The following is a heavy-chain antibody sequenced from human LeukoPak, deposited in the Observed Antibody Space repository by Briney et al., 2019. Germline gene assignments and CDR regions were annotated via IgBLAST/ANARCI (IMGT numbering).Heavy chain of an antibody. V-gene: IGHV4-59*01. CDR2: IYYSGST. Sequence: SETLSLTCTVSGGSISSYYWSWLRQPPGKGLEWIGYIYYSGSTNYNPSLKSRVTISVDTSKNRFSLKLSSVTAADTAVYYCARESVAVAVFDYWGQGTLVTVSS. D-gene: IGHD6-19*01. J-gene: IGHJ4*02. CDR1: GGSISSYY. CDR3: ARESVAVAVFDY.